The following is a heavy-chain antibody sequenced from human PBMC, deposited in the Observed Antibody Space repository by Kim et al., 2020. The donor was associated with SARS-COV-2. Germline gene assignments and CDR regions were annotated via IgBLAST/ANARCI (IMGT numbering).Heavy chain of an antibody. CDR2: IYYSGST. J-gene: IGHJ4*02. D-gene: IGHD3-3*01. Sequence: SETLSLTCTVSGGSISSSSYYWGWIRQPPGKGLEWIGSIYYSGSTYYNPSLKSRVTISVDTSKNQFSLKLSSVTAADTAVYYCARHGDYDFWSGYYRNFDYWGQGTLVTVSS. V-gene: IGHV4-39*01. CDR1: GGSISSSSYY. CDR3: ARHGDYDFWSGYYRNFDY.